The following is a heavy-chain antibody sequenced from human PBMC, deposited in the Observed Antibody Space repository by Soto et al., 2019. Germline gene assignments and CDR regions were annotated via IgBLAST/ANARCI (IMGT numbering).Heavy chain of an antibody. CDR1: GGTFSSYA. CDR2: IIPIFGTA. Sequence: PVKVSCKASGGTFSSYAISWVRQAPGQGLEWMGGIIPIFGTANYAQKFQGRVTITADKSTSTAYMELSSLRSEDTAVYYCGSGHYYYYGMDVWGQGTTVTVSS. CDR3: GSGHYYYYGMDV. V-gene: IGHV1-69*06. J-gene: IGHJ6*02.